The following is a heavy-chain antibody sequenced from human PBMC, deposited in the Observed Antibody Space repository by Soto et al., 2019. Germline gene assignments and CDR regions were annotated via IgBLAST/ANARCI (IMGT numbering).Heavy chain of an antibody. CDR3: ARAGVGGVIAPEKYYFDY. V-gene: IGHV3-33*01. J-gene: IGHJ4*02. CDR1: GFTFRSYG. Sequence: PGGSLRLSCAASGFTFRSYGIHWVRQAPGKGLEWVALIWFDGSKKYYVDSVKGRFAVSRDNSKNTLYLQMNSLRAEDTAVYYCARAGVGGVIAPEKYYFDYWGQGTLVTVSS. CDR2: IWFDGSKK. D-gene: IGHD3-16*02.